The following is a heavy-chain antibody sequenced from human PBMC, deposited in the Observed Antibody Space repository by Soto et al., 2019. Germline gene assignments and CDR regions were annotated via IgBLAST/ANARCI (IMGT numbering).Heavy chain of an antibody. CDR1: GYSFTSYW. D-gene: IGHD2-21*02. CDR3: ARHPYCGGDCYSSVGMDV. J-gene: IGHJ6*02. V-gene: IGHV5-51*01. Sequence: GESLKISCKGSGYSFTSYWIGWVRQMPGKGLEWMGIIYPGDSDTRYSPSFQGQVTISADKSTSTAYLQWSSLKASDTAMYYCARHPYCGGDCYSSVGMDVWGQGTTVTVSS. CDR2: IYPGDSDT.